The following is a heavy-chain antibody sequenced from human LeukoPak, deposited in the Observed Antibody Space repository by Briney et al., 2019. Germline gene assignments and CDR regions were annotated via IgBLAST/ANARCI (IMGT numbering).Heavy chain of an antibody. CDR3: ARSAISATIFGVVIRYYFDY. CDR1: GFSLSTSGVG. V-gene: IGHV2-5*01. J-gene: IGHJ4*02. D-gene: IGHD3-3*01. CDR2: IYWNDDK. Sequence: SGPTLVKPTQTLTLTCTFSGFSLSTSGVGVGWIRQPPGKALEWLALIYWNDDKRYSPSLKSRLTITKDTSKNQVVLTMTNMDPVDTATYYCARSAISATIFGVVIRYYFDYWGQGTLVTVSS.